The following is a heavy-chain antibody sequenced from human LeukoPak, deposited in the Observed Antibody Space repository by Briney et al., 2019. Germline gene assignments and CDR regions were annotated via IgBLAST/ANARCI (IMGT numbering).Heavy chain of an antibody. CDR3: ARAGVGYAPYYFDY. CDR1: GGTFSSYA. V-gene: IGHV1-69*04. J-gene: IGHJ4*02. CDR2: IIPILGIA. D-gene: IGHD3-16*01. Sequence: SVKVSCKASGGTFSSYAISWVRQAPGQGLEWMGRIIPILGIANYAQKFQGRVTITADKSTSTAYMELSSLRSEDTAVYYCARAGVGYAPYYFDYWGQGTLVTVSS.